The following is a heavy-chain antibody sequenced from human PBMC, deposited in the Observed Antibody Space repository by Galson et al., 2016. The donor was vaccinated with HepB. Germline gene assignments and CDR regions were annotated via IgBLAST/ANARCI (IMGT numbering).Heavy chain of an antibody. CDR2: IYSGGAT. D-gene: IGHD6-13*01. V-gene: IGHV3-53*01. CDR3: PRDPGRIASAGHLDS. CDR1: GFIVSSHY. J-gene: IGHJ5*01. Sequence: SLRLSCAGSGFIVSSHYMNWVRQTPGKGLEWVAIIYSGGATYYADSVKGRFTISRDNPNNTVYLQMNSLRGEDTAVYYCPRDPGRIASAGHLDSWGQGAPVTVSS.